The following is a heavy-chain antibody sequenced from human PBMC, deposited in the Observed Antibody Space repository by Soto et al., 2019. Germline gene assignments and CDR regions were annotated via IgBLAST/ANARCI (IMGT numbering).Heavy chain of an antibody. CDR1: GGSISSSNW. CDR2: IYHSGST. J-gene: IGHJ4*02. Sequence: QVQLQESGPGLVKPSGTLSLTCAVSGGSISSSNWWNWVRQPPGKGLEWIGEIYHSGSTNYNPTLRGRVTTSVAKSKNQFSLKLSSVPAADTAVYYCARDKARYYYGSGSSTLSLYWGQGTLVTVSS. V-gene: IGHV4-4*02. CDR3: ARDKARYYYGSGSSTLSLY. D-gene: IGHD3-10*01.